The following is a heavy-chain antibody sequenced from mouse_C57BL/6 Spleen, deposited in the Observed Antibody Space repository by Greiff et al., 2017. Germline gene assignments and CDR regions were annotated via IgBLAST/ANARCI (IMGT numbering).Heavy chain of an antibody. CDR3: ARRADYYGSSPYFDD. Sequence: VQLQQPGAELVRPGTSVKLSCKASGYTFTSYWMHWVKQRPGQGLEWIGVIEPSDSYTNYNQKFKGKATLTVDTSSTTAYMQLSSLTAEDSAVYYCARRADYYGSSPYFDDWGQGTTLTVSS. CDR1: GYTFTSYW. V-gene: IGHV1-59*01. CDR2: IEPSDSYT. D-gene: IGHD1-1*01. J-gene: IGHJ2*01.